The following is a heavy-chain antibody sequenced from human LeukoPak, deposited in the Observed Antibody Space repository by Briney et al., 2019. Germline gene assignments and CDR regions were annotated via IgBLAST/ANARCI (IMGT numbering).Heavy chain of an antibody. D-gene: IGHD3-10*01. CDR2: INPNSGDT. CDR3: ASRVRGTYYFDY. Sequence: ASVKVSCKASGYTFTGYYMHWVRQAPGQGLEWMGWINPNSGDTNYAQKFQGRVTMTRDTSISTAYMELSRLRSDDTAVYYCASRVRGTYYFDYWGQGTLVTVSS. V-gene: IGHV1-2*02. CDR1: GYTFTGYY. J-gene: IGHJ4*02.